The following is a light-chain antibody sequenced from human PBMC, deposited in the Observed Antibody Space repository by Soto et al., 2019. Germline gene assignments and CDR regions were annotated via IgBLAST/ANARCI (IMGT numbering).Light chain of an antibody. CDR2: EVS. J-gene: IGLJ1*01. CDR3: SSYTSSSTLYV. V-gene: IGLV2-14*01. CDR1: SSDVGAYIY. Sequence: QSALTQPAPVSGSPGQSITISCTGTSSDVGAYIYVSWYQHQPGKAPKLMIYEVSNRPSGVSNRFSGSKSGNTASLTISGLQAEDEADYYCSSYTSSSTLYVFGTGTKLTVL.